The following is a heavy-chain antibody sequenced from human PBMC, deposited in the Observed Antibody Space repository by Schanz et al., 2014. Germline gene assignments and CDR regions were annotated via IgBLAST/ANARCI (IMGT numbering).Heavy chain of an antibody. D-gene: IGHD3-10*01. J-gene: IGHJ4*02. CDR2: ISYSGST. CDR1: GASISSGGYY. CDR3: ARIGGSVFDY. V-gene: IGHV4-31*03. Sequence: QLQLQESGPGLVKPSQTLSLTCTVSGASISSGGYYWDWIRLLPGKGLEWIGYISYSGSTSFNPSLKSRLTMSVDTSKNQFSLRLSSVTAEDTAVYYCARIGGSVFDYWAQGTLVTVSS.